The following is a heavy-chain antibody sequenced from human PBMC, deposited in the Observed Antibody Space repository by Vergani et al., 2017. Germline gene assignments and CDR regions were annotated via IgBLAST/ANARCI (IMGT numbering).Heavy chain of an antibody. CDR1: GFFFSYYY. J-gene: IGHJ4*02. D-gene: IGHD3-10*01. Sequence: QVQLVESGGGLVKPGGSLRVSCTASGFFFSYYYMSWLRQAPGKGLEWISYIASSDTTVYYADSVKGRFTISRDNAKNSLYLEMNSLRAEDTAVYYCARDYLXFSGSVSPYYFDHWGQGTQVTVSS. V-gene: IGHV3-11*04. CDR3: ARDYLXFSGSVSPYYFDH. CDR2: IASSDTTV.